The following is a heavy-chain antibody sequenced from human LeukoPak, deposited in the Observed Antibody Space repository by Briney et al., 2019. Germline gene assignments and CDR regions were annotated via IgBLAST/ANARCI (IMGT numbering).Heavy chain of an antibody. D-gene: IGHD3-22*01. CDR2: IYSGGST. Sequence: GGSLRLSCAASGFTVSSNYMSWVRQAPGKGLEWVSVIYSGGSTYYADSVKGRFTISRHNSKNTLYLQMNSLRAEDTAVYYCAKDIYYYDSSRYFQHWGQGTLVAVSS. CDR3: AKDIYYYDSSRYFQH. J-gene: IGHJ1*01. CDR1: GFTVSSNY. V-gene: IGHV3-53*04.